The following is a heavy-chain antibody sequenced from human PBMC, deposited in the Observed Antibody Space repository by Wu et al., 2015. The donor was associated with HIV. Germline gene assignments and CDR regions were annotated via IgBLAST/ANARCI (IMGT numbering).Heavy chain of an antibody. CDR2: INPNSGGT. V-gene: IGHV1-2*02. Sequence: QIQLVQSGAEVKKPGASVKVSCKASGYTFTGYYMHWVRQAPGQGLEWMGWINPNSGGTNYAQKFQGRVTMTRDTSISTAYIELSSLRSEDTAIYYCAREKLPATMSDNYYYGVDVWGRGDRRSPSP. J-gene: IGHJ6*02. CDR1: GYTFTGYY. CDR3: AREKLPATMSDNYYYGVDV. D-gene: IGHD2-2*01.